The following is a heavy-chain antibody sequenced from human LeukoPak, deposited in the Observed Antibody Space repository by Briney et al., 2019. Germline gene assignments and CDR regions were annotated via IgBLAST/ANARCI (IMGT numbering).Heavy chain of an antibody. V-gene: IGHV1-18*01. Sequence: ASVTVSCKASGYTLTSYGISWVRQAPGQGLEWIGWISAYNGNTNYAQKLQGRVTMTTDTSTSTAYMELRSLRSDDTAVYYCARENYYDSSGYYGYWGQGTLVTVSS. CDR2: ISAYNGNT. CDR1: GYTLTSYG. J-gene: IGHJ4*02. CDR3: ARENYYDSSGYYGY. D-gene: IGHD3-22*01.